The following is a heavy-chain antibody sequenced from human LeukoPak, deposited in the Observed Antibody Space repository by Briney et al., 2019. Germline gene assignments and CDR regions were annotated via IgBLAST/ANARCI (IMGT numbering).Heavy chain of an antibody. CDR3: ARTTEAHSWRTRYYDYYMDV. J-gene: IGHJ6*03. V-gene: IGHV4-61*05. CDR2: IYYSGST. Sequence: SETLSLTCTVSGGSISSGYYWGWIRQPPGKGLEWIGYIYYSGSTNYNPSLKSRVTISVDTSKNQFSLKLSSVTAADTAVYYCARTTEAHSWRTRYYDYYMDVWGKGTTVTVSS. CDR1: GGSISSGYY. D-gene: IGHD6-13*01.